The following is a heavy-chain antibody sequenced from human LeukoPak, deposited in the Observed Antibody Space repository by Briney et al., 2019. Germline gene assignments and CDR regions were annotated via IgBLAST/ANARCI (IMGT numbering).Heavy chain of an antibody. CDR2: IYYSGST. CDR3: ARGRVIAVAGTGYYYYCGMDV. CDR1: GGSISSGGYY. J-gene: IGHJ6*02. V-gene: IGHV4-31*03. D-gene: IGHD6-19*01. Sequence: SETLSLTCTVSGGSISSGGYYCSWIRQHPGKGLEWIGYIYYSGSTYYNPSLKSRVTISVDTSKNQFSLKLSSVTAADTAVYYCARGRVIAVAGTGYYYYCGMDVWGQGTTVTVSS.